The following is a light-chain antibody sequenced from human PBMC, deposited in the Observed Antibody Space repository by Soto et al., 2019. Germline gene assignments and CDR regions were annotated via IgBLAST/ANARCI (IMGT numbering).Light chain of an antibody. Sequence: DIVMTQSPDSLAVSLGERATINCKSSQSVLYSSNNKNYLALYQQKPGQPPKLLIYWASTRESGVPDRFSGSGSGTDFTLTISSLQAADVAVYYCQQYYTTPPTFGPGTKVDFK. CDR2: WAS. CDR3: QQYYTTPPT. CDR1: QSVLYSSNNKNY. J-gene: IGKJ3*01. V-gene: IGKV4-1*01.